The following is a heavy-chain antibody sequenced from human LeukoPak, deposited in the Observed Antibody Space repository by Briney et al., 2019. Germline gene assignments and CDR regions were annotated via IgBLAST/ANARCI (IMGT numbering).Heavy chain of an antibody. CDR2: INWNGGST. J-gene: IGHJ3*02. D-gene: IGHD1-26*01. CDR1: GFTFDDYG. CDR3: ARASSYLNWDDAFDI. Sequence: GGSLRLSCAASGFTFDDYGMSWVRQALGKGLEWVSGINWNGGSTGYADSVKGRFTISRDNAKNSLYLQMNSLRAEDTALYYCARASSYLNWDDAFDILGQGTMVTVSS. V-gene: IGHV3-20*04.